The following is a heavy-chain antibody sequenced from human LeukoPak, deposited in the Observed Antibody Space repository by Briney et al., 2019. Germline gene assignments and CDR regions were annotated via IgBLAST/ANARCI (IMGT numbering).Heavy chain of an antibody. D-gene: IGHD6-13*01. J-gene: IGHJ4*02. CDR2: IYPGDSDT. Sequence: GESLKISCKGSGYSFTSYWIGWVRQMPGKGLEWMGIIYPGDSDTRYSPSFQGQVTISADKSISTAYMELSGLRSDDTALYYCARGGGYSSSWYEAYWGQGTLVTVSS. CDR1: GYSFTSYW. V-gene: IGHV5-51*01. CDR3: ARGGGYSSSWYEAY.